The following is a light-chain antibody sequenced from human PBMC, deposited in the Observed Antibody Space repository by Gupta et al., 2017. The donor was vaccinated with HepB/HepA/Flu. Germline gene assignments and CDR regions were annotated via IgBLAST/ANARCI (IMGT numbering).Light chain of an antibody. CDR1: NIGSRS. CDR3: QVWDRNSDRV. Sequence: SYVLTQPPSVSVAPGKTARITCGGNNIGSRSVHWYQQKPGQAPVLVVDDDGDRPSGIPERFSGSNSGNTATLTISRVEAGDEADYCCQVWDRNSDRVFGGGTKLTVL. CDR2: DDG. V-gene: IGLV3-21*03. J-gene: IGLJ3*02.